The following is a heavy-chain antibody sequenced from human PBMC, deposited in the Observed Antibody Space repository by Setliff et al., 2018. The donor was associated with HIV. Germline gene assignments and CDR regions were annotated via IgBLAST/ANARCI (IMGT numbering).Heavy chain of an antibody. CDR1: GYTFTSYY. Sequence: ASVKVSCKASGYTFTSYYLHWVRQAPGQGLEWMGMINPSGASTSYAQKFQGRVTMTRDTSTSTVYMELSSLRSEDTAVYYCARDRITMIVVGRQTGWFDPWGQGTLVTVSS. J-gene: IGHJ5*02. CDR3: ARDRITMIVVGRQTGWFDP. CDR2: INPSGAST. D-gene: IGHD3-22*01. V-gene: IGHV1-46*03.